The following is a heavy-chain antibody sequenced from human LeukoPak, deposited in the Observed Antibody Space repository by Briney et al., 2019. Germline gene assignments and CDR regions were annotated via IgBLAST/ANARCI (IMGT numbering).Heavy chain of an antibody. V-gene: IGHV4-4*02. J-gene: IGHJ5*02. CDR1: GGSITTTNF. CDR2: ISLRGRT. Sequence: KPSETLSLTCGVSGGSITTTNFWSWVRQPPGGGLEWIGEISLRGRTQYNPSLKSRVNISIDGSKNHLYLSLASVTAADTAVYYCSRESGPYCPFGHWGQGTLVAVTS. CDR3: SRESGPYCPFGH. D-gene: IGHD1-26*01.